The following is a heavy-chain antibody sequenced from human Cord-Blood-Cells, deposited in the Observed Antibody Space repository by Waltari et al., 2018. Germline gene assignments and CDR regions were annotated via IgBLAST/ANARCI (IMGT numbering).Heavy chain of an antibody. Sequence: QVQLVESGGGVVQPGRSLRLSCAASGFTFSSYGMHWVRQAPGKGLEWVAVISYDGSNKYYADSVKGRFTISRDNSKNTLYLQMNSLRAEDTAVYYCAKADTLRFRELLAPWGQGTLVTVSS. D-gene: IGHD3-10*01. CDR3: AKADTLRFRELLAP. J-gene: IGHJ4*02. V-gene: IGHV3-30*18. CDR2: ISYDGSNK. CDR1: GFTFSSYG.